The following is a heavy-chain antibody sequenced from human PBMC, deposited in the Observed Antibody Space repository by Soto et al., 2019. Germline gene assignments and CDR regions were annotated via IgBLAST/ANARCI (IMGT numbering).Heavy chain of an antibody. CDR1: GFTFSSYA. D-gene: IGHD6-13*01. J-gene: IGHJ4*02. CDR3: AIAIPSPRIAAAGIFGY. Sequence: GGSLRLSCAASGFTFSSYAMSWVRQAPGKGLEWVSAISGSGGSTYYADSVKGRFTISRDNSKNTLYLQMNSLRAEDTAVYYCAIAIPSPRIAAAGIFGYWGQGTLVTVSS. V-gene: IGHV3-23*01. CDR2: ISGSGGST.